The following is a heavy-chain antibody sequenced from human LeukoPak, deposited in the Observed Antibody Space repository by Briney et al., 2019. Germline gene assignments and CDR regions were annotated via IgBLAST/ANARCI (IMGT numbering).Heavy chain of an antibody. CDR2: IYYSGST. J-gene: IGHJ5*02. CDR3: ARTVPETFGYSSGWYVGWFDP. Sequence: PSETLSLTCTVSGGSISSYYWSWIRQPPGKGLEWIGYIYYSGSTNYNPSLKSRVTISVDTSKNQFSLKLSSVTAADTAVYYRARTVPETFGYSSGWYVGWFDPWGQGTLVTVSS. D-gene: IGHD6-19*01. V-gene: IGHV4-59*01. CDR1: GGSISSYY.